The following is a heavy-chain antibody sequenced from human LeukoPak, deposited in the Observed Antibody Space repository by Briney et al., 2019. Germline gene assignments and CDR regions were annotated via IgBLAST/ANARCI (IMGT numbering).Heavy chain of an antibody. CDR2: IYTSGRK. CDR1: GWSIHSDRYY. Sequence: SDTLSLTRTVCGWSIHSDRYYERCPRPPAGKRLEWIACIYTSGRKQYNPSLKSRVTISVDTSKNQFSLKLSSVTDADTAVYYCARVSCGGDCRGHYYHYYMDVWGKGTTVTISS. J-gene: IGHJ6*03. V-gene: IGHV4-61*02. CDR3: ARVSCGGDCRGHYYHYYMDV. D-gene: IGHD2-21*02.